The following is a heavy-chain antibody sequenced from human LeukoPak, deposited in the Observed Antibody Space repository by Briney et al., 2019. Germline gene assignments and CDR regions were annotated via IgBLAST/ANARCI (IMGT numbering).Heavy chain of an antibody. CDR2: IYYSGST. V-gene: IGHV4-59*01. CDR3: ARSVEGYCSGGSCYSYYYYMDV. CDR1: GGSISSYY. Sequence: ASETLSLTCTVSGGSISSYYWSWIRQPPGKGLEWIGYIYYSGSTNYNPSLKSRVTISVDTSKNQFSLKLSSVTAADTAVYYCARSVEGYCSGGSCYSYYYYMDVWGKGTTVTVSS. D-gene: IGHD2-15*01. J-gene: IGHJ6*03.